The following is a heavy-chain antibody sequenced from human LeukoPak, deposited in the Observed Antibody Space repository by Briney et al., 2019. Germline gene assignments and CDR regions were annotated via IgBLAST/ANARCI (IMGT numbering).Heavy chain of an antibody. CDR1: GGSISSGDYY. CDR3: ARGYCSSTSCYPANDAFDI. J-gene: IGHJ3*02. V-gene: IGHV4-30-4*08. D-gene: IGHD2-2*01. CDR2: IYYSGST. Sequence: SETLSLTCTVSGGSISSGDYYWSWIRQPPGKGLEWIGYIYYSGSTYYNPSPKSRVTLSVDTSKNQFSLKLSSVTAADTAVYYCARGYCSSTSCYPANDAFDIWGQGTKVTVSS.